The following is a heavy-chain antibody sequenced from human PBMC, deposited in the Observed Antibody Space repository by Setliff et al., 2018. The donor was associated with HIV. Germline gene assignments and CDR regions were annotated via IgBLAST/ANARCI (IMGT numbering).Heavy chain of an antibody. CDR2: ISASGSS. Sequence: ASETLSLTCTVSGPPIGIGRYYWTWIRQPAGRGLEWIGHISASGSSKFNPTLQSRVTLSVDPSNNQFSLNLTSVTAADTAVYYCARRKSGSSYRFFNYWGLGSLVTVSS. CDR1: GPPIGIGRYY. D-gene: IGHD3-16*02. CDR3: ARRKSGSSYRFFNY. J-gene: IGHJ4*02. V-gene: IGHV4-61*09.